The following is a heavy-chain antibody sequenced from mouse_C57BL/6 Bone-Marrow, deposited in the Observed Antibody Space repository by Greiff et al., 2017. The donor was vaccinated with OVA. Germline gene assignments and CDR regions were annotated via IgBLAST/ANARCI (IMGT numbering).Heavy chain of an antibody. J-gene: IGHJ1*03. CDR3: AREDDYDWYFDV. CDR1: GYAFSSSW. Sequence: QAQLKESGPELVKPGASVKISCKASGYAFSSSWMNWVKQRPGKGLEWIGRIYPGDGDTNYNGKFKGKATLTADKSSSTAYMQLSSLTSEDSAVYFCAREDDYDWYFDVWGTGTTVTVSS. V-gene: IGHV1-82*01. CDR2: IYPGDGDT. D-gene: IGHD2-4*01.